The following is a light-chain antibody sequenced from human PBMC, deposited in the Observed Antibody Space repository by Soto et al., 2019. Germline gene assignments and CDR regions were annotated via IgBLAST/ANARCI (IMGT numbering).Light chain of an antibody. J-gene: IGKJ5*01. Sequence: DIQMTQSPSCLSASIGDRVTSTLRASQTISEYLNWYQQKPGKAPKLLIYAASSLQSGVPSRFSGSGYGANFTLTISSLQPEDFATYYCQQSHSTPITFGQGTRLEIK. V-gene: IGKV1-39*01. CDR3: QQSHSTPIT. CDR1: QTISEY. CDR2: AAS.